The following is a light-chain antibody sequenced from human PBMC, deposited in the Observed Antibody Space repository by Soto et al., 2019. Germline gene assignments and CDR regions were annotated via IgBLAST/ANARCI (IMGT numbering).Light chain of an antibody. Sequence: DIQMTQSPSSLSASVGDRVTITCRASQGISEYLAWYQQKPGKAPELLIYAASTLQSGVPSRFSGSGSGTDFTLTISSLQPEDVAIYYCQKYNSAPLTFGPGTKVDIK. CDR1: QGISEY. CDR3: QKYNSAPLT. J-gene: IGKJ3*01. CDR2: AAS. V-gene: IGKV1-27*01.